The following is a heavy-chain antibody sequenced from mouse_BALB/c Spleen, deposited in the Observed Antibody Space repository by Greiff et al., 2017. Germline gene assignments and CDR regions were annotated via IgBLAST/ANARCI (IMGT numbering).Heavy chain of an antibody. Sequence: EVQVVESGGGLVKPGGSLKLSCAASGFTFSSYAMSWVRQSPEKRLEWVAEISSGGSYTYYPDTVTGRFTISRDNAKNTLYLEMSSLRSEDTAMYYCARGRNGLDYWGQGTTLTVSS. D-gene: IGHD1-1*02. CDR3: ARGRNGLDY. V-gene: IGHV5-9-4*01. CDR1: GFTFSSYA. CDR2: ISSGGSYT. J-gene: IGHJ2*01.